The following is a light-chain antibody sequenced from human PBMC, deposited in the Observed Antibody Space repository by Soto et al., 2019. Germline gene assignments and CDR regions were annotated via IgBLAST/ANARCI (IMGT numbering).Light chain of an antibody. J-gene: IGKJ1*01. Sequence: ELLLAQSPGTLSLSPGERATLSCRASQSVSSSYLAWYQQKPGQAPRLLIYAASSRATGIPDRFSGSGSGIDFTLTISRLEPEDFAMYYCQQYGSSRTFGQGTKVEIK. CDR1: QSVSSSY. CDR3: QQYGSSRT. V-gene: IGKV3-20*01. CDR2: AAS.